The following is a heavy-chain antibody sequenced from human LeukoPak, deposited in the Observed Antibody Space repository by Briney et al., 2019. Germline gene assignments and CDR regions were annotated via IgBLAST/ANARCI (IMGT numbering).Heavy chain of an antibody. CDR1: GGSISSSSYY. D-gene: IGHD1-7*01. CDR2: IYYSGST. Sequence: PSETLSLTCTVSGGSISSSSYYWGWIRQPPGKGLEWIGSIYYSGSTYYNPSLKSRVTISVDTSKNQFSLKLSSVTAADTAVYYCARDARGTWNLQASGFDYWGQGTLVTVSS. J-gene: IGHJ4*02. CDR3: ARDARGTWNLQASGFDY. V-gene: IGHV4-39*07.